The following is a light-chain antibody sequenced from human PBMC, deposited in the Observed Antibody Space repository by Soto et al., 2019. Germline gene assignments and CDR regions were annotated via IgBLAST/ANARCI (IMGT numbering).Light chain of an antibody. CDR3: QQYNSYSWT. Sequence: DIQMTQSPSYVSASVGDRVSITCRASQDIRSRLAWYQQKPGKAPKLLIYKASTLKSGVPSRFSGSGSGTEFTLTISSLQPDDFATYYCQQYNSYSWTFGQGTKVDIK. J-gene: IGKJ1*01. V-gene: IGKV1-5*03. CDR2: KAS. CDR1: QDIRSR.